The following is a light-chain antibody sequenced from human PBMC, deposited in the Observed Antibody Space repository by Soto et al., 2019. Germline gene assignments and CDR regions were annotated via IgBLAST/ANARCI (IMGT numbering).Light chain of an antibody. V-gene: IGLV2-23*02. J-gene: IGLJ1*01. Sequence: QSVLTQPASVSGSPGQSITISCTGTSSDVGNYDLVSWYQQHPGKAPKLILCEVNKWPSGISSRFSGSKSGNTASLTISGLQGEDEADYYCCSYAGTVAYVFGTGTKVTVL. CDR3: CSYAGTVAYV. CDR2: EVN. CDR1: SSDVGNYDL.